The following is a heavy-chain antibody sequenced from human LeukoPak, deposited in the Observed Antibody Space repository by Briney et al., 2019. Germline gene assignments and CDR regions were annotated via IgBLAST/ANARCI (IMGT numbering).Heavy chain of an antibody. J-gene: IGHJ4*02. CDR3: ASPAVWGELSLRY. V-gene: IGHV4-59*08. CDR1: GGSISSLY. Sequence: PSETLSLTCSVSGGSISSLYWSWIRQPPGKGLEWIGYIYYTGSTNYNPSLKSRVTMFVDMSKNQFSLRLSSVTAADTAVYYCASPAVWGELSLRYWGQGTLVTVSS. D-gene: IGHD3-16*02. CDR2: IYYTGST.